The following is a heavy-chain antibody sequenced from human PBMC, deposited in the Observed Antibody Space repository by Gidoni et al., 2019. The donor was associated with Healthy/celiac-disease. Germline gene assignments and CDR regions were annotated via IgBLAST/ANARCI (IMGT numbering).Heavy chain of an antibody. CDR2: IIPIFGTA. Sequence: QVQLVQSGAEVKKPGPSVKVSCKASGRTFYSYAISWVRQAPGQGLEWMGGIIPIFGTATYAQKFQGRVTITADESTSTGYMELSSLRSEDTAVYYCAKSRAVAGINWFDPWGQGTLVTVSS. CDR1: GRTFYSYA. J-gene: IGHJ5*02. V-gene: IGHV1-69*01. D-gene: IGHD6-19*01. CDR3: AKSRAVAGINWFDP.